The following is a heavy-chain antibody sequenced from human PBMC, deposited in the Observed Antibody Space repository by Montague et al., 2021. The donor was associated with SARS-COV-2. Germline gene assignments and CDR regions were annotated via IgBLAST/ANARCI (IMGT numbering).Heavy chain of an antibody. CDR1: GGSVSSGSYY. Sequence: SETLSLTCIVSGGSVSSGSYYWSWIRQPPGKGLEWIGYIYYSGSTNYNPSLKSRVTISVDTSKNQFSLKLSSVTAADTAVYYCARDPWRITIFGVVTRYGMDVWGRGTTVTVSS. CDR2: IYYSGST. J-gene: IGHJ6*02. D-gene: IGHD3-3*01. V-gene: IGHV4-61*01. CDR3: ARDPWRITIFGVVTRYGMDV.